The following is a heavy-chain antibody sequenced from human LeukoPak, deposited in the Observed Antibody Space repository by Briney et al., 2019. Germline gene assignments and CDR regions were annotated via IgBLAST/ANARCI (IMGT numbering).Heavy chain of an antibody. CDR1: GFTFSSYA. Sequence: GGSLRLSCSVSGFTFSSYAMSWVRQAPGKELEWVSTTSGIGAGTYYADSVRGRFTISRDNAKNTLYLQMDSLRAEDTAVYYCAKDSRDWTYFDFWGQGTLVTVSS. CDR3: AKDSRDWTYFDF. D-gene: IGHD3/OR15-3a*01. V-gene: IGHV3-23*01. J-gene: IGHJ4*02. CDR2: TSGIGAGT.